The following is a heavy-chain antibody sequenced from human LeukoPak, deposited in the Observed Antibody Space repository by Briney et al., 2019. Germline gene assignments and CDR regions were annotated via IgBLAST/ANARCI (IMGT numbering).Heavy chain of an antibody. CDR1: GFTFSDYY. D-gene: IGHD3-9*01. J-gene: IGHJ5*02. Sequence: GGSLRLSCAASGFTFSDYYMSWIRQAPGKGLEWVSYISSSGSTIYYADSVKGRFTISRDNAKNSLSLQMNSLRAEDTAVYYCAREGPPYGILTGYYPNWFDPWGQGTLVTVSS. CDR3: AREGPPYGILTGYYPNWFDP. V-gene: IGHV3-11*01. CDR2: ISSSGSTI.